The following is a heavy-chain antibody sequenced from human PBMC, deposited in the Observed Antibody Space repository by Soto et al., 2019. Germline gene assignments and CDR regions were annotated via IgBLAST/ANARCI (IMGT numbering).Heavy chain of an antibody. CDR3: ASHGPIAAAGTVFDY. D-gene: IGHD6-13*01. V-gene: IGHV4-59*08. J-gene: IGHJ4*02. CDR1: GGSISNYY. CDR2: IYYSGST. Sequence: QVQLQESGPGLVKPSETLSLTCTVSGGSISNYYWSWIRQPPGKGLEWIGYIYYSGSTRYNPSLKSRVLVSVDPAQNQFSLKRGSVTAAYTAVYYGASHGPIAAAGTVFDYWGQGTLVTVSS.